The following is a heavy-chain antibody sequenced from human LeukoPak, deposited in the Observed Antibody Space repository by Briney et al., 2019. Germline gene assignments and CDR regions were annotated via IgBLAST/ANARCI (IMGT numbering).Heavy chain of an antibody. J-gene: IGHJ4*02. CDR2: IRYDGSNK. Sequence: PGGSLRLSCAASGFTFSSYGMHWVRQAPGKGLEWVAFIRYDGSNKYYADSVKGRFTISRDSSKDTLYLQMNSLRAEDTAVYYCARGASSQWLVMYWGQGTLVTVSS. V-gene: IGHV3-30*02. D-gene: IGHD6-19*01. CDR1: GFTFSSYG. CDR3: ARGASSQWLVMY.